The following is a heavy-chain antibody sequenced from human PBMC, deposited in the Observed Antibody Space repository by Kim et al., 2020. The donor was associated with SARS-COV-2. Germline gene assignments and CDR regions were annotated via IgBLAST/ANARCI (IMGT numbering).Heavy chain of an antibody. V-gene: IGHV4-4*06. CDR3: ARDDGVRVILTPLRWFDP. D-gene: IGHD3-10*01. J-gene: IGHJ5*02. Sequence: KGRVTMSVDTSKNQFSLKLSSVTAADTAVYYCARDDGVRVILTPLRWFDPWGHGTLVTVSS.